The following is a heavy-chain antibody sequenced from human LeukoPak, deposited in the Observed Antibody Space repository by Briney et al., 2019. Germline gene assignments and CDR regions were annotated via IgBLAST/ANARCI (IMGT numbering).Heavy chain of an antibody. CDR1: GGTFISYA. CDR3: ASFSGRVVGALDI. V-gene: IGHV1-69*05. Sequence: SVTVSCKASGGTFISYAISWVRQAPGQGLEWMGGIIPIFGTANYAQKFQGRVTITTDESTSTAYMELSSLRSEDTAVYYCASFSGRVVGALDIWGQGTMVTVSS. CDR2: IIPIFGTA. J-gene: IGHJ3*02. D-gene: IGHD1-26*01.